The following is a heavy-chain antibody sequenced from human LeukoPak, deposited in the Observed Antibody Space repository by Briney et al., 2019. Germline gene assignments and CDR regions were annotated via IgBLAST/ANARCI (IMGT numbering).Heavy chain of an antibody. CDR2: INPNSGGT. V-gene: IGHV1-2*02. J-gene: IGHJ4*02. CDR1: GYTFTGYY. D-gene: IGHD3-10*01. Sequence: GASVKVSCKASGYTFTGYYMHWVRQVPGQGLEWMGWINPNSGGTNYAQKFQGRVTMTRDTSISTAYMELSRLRSDDTAVYYCARELDYYYGSGRPFDYWGQGTLVTVSS. CDR3: ARELDYYYGSGRPFDY.